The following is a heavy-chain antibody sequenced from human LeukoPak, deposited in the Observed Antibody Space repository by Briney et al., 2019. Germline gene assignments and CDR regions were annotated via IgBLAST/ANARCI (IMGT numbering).Heavy chain of an antibody. D-gene: IGHD6-6*01. CDR1: GYTFTSYD. J-gene: IGHJ3*02. Sequence: ASVKVSCKASGYTFTSYDINWVRQATGQGLEWMGWMNPNSGNTGYAQELQGRVTMTTDTSPSTAYMELRSLRSDDTAVYYCARDRWSSSSSEGTLDIWGQGTMVTVSS. CDR3: ARDRWSSSSSEGTLDI. V-gene: IGHV1-8*02. CDR2: MNPNSGNT.